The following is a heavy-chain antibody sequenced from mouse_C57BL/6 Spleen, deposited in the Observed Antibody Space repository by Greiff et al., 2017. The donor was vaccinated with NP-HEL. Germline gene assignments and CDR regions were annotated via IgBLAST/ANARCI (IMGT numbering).Heavy chain of an antibody. Sequence: VQLQQPGAELVRPGSSVKLSCKASGYTFTSYWMHWVKQRPIQGLEWIGNIDPSDRETHYNQKFKDKATLTVDKSSSTAYMQLSSLTSEDSAVYYCARGGEMDYWGQGTSVTVSS. CDR2: IDPSDRET. CDR3: ARGGEMDY. J-gene: IGHJ4*01. V-gene: IGHV1-52*01. CDR1: GYTFTSYW.